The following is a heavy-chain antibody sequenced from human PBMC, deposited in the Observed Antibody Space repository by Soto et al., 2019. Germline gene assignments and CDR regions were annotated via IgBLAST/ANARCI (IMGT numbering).Heavy chain of an antibody. V-gene: IGHV6-1*01. J-gene: IGHJ5*02. CDR1: GDSVSSNTAS. Sequence: SQTLSLTCAISGDSVSSNTASWNWNRQSPSRGLEWLGRTYFRSKWYNDNAVSVKSRIIINPATSNTQFSLQLNSVTPEDTAVYFCAKGDNLGPKTGYAFDPWGQGIMVTVSS. CDR2: TYFRSKWYN. D-gene: IGHD5-12*01. CDR3: AKGDNLGPKTGYAFDP.